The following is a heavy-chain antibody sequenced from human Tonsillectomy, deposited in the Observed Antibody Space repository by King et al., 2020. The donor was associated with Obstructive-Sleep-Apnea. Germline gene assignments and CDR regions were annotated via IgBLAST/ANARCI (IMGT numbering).Heavy chain of an antibody. J-gene: IGHJ6*02. D-gene: IGHD5-18*01. CDR2: INPNSGGT. V-gene: IGHV1-2*04. Sequence: QLVQSGAEVKKPGASVKVSCKASGYTFTGYYMHWVRQAPGQGLEWMGWINPNSGGTNYAQKFQGWVTMTRDTSISTAYMELSRLRSDDTAVYYCAREGLDTAKYGNYYGMDVWGQGTTVTVSS. CDR3: AREGLDTAKYGNYYGMDV. CDR1: GYTFTGYY.